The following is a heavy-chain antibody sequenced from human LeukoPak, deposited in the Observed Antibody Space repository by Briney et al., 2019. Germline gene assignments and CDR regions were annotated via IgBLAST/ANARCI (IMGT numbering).Heavy chain of an antibody. D-gene: IGHD6-6*01. CDR3: ARVRYRSSLGGKLFDY. J-gene: IGHJ4*02. V-gene: IGHV3-30*19. CDR1: GFTFSSYG. Sequence: GGSLRLSCAASGFTFSSYGMHWVRQAPGKGLEWVAVISYDGSNKYYADSVKGRFTISRDNSKNTLYLQMNSLRAEDTAVYYCARVRYRSSLGGKLFDYWGQGTLVTVSS. CDR2: ISYDGSNK.